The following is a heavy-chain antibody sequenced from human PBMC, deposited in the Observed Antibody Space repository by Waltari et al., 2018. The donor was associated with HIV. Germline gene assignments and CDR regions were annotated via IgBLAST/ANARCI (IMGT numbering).Heavy chain of an antibody. J-gene: IGHJ4*02. CDR2: IYYSGST. Sequence: QVQLQESGPGLVKPSQTLSLTCTVSGCSISSGGYYWIWIRQHPGRGLEWIGYIYYSGSTYYNPSLKSRIRISVDTSKNQFSLKLSSVTAADTAVYYCARGFTLVRGVIITKGFDYWGQGTLVTVSS. V-gene: IGHV4-31*03. D-gene: IGHD3-10*01. CDR1: GCSISSGGYY. CDR3: ARGFTLVRGVIITKGFDY.